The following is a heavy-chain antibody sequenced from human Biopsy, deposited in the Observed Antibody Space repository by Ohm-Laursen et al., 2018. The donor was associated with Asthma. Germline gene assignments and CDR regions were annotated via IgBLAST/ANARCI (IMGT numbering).Heavy chain of an antibody. J-gene: IGHJ6*02. Sequence: SDTLSLTCTVSGDSISSYYWSWIRQPPGKGLEWIGYIYFSGSTNYNPSLKSRVTISVDTSKNQFSLRLNSVTAADTAIYYCARQSTRRDYRGMDVWGQGTTVTVSS. D-gene: IGHD4-11*01. CDR3: ARQSTRRDYRGMDV. CDR1: GDSISSYY. V-gene: IGHV4-59*08. CDR2: IYFSGST.